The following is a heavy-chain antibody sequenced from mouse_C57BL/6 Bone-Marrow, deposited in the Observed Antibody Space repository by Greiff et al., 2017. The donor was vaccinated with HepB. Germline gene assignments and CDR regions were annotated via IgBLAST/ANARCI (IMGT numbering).Heavy chain of an antibody. D-gene: IGHD1-1*02. CDR3: ARAGWSYYYAMDY. CDR2: IYPSDSET. Sequence: VQLQEPGAELVRPGSSVKLSCKASGYTFTSYWMDWVKQRPGQGLEWIGNIYPSDSETHYNQKFKDKATLTVDKSSSTAYMQLSSLTSEDSAVYYCARAGWSYYYAMDYWGQGTSVTVSS. V-gene: IGHV1-61*01. J-gene: IGHJ4*01. CDR1: GYTFTSYW.